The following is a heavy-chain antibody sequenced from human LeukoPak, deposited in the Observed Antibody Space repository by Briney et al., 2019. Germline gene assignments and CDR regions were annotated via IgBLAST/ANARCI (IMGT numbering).Heavy chain of an antibody. J-gene: IGHJ4*02. Sequence: SGTLSLTCAVSGGSISSSNWWSWVRQPPGKGLEWIGEIYHSGSTNYNPSLKSRVTISVDTSKNQFSLKLSSVTAADTAVYYCAREEGYDSSGYYLGQGTLVTVSS. CDR1: GGSISSSNW. CDR2: IYHSGST. D-gene: IGHD3-22*01. V-gene: IGHV4-4*02. CDR3: AREEGYDSSGYY.